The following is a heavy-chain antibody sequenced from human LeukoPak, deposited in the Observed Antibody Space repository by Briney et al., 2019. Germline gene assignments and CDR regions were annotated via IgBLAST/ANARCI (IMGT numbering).Heavy chain of an antibody. CDR3: ARALYYDFWSSYYYFDY. J-gene: IGHJ4*02. CDR2: INPSGGST. CDR1: GYTFTSYY. V-gene: IGHV1-46*01. Sequence: GASVRVSCKASGYTFTSYYMHWVRQAPGQGLEWMGIINPSGGSTSYAQKFQGRVTMTRDTSTSTVYMELSSLRSEDTAVYYCARALYYDFWSSYYYFDYWGQGTLVTVSS. D-gene: IGHD3-3*01.